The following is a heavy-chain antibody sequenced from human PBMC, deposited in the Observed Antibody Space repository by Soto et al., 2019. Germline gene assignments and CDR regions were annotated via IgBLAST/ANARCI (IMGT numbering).Heavy chain of an antibody. Sequence: SETLSLTCTVSGGSVSSGSYYCSWIRQPPGKGLEWIGYIYYSGSTNYNPSLKSRVTISVDTSKNQFSLKLSSVTAADTAVYYCARDQRSGCLHYWGQGTLVTVSS. J-gene: IGHJ4*02. CDR2: IYYSGST. V-gene: IGHV4-61*01. CDR1: GGSVSSGSYY. D-gene: IGHD6-19*01. CDR3: ARDQRSGCLHY.